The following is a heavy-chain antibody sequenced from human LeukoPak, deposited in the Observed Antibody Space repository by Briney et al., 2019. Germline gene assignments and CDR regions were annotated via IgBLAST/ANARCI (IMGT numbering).Heavy chain of an antibody. CDR3: ARGVVGATHD. D-gene: IGHD1-26*01. V-gene: IGHV1-69*02. Sequence: ASVKVSCKASGGTFSSYTISWVRQAPGQGREWMGRIIPILGIANYAQKFQGRVTITADKSTSTAYMELSSLRSEDTAVYYCARGVVGATHDWGQGTLVTVSS. CDR2: IIPILGIA. J-gene: IGHJ4*02. CDR1: GGTFSSYT.